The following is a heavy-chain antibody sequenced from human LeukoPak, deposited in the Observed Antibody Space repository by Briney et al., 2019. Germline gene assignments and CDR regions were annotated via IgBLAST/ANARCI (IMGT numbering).Heavy chain of an antibody. CDR2: VFYSGST. D-gene: IGHD6-13*01. J-gene: IGHJ3*02. Sequence: IPSRTLSLTCTVSGGSISSHYWSWIRQPPGKGLEWIGYVFYSGSTNYNPSLKSRVSISVDTSKKQLSLKLSSVTAAGTAVYYCARVVPKQQLVDAFDIWGQGTMVTVSS. CDR3: ARVVPKQQLVDAFDI. V-gene: IGHV4-59*11. CDR1: GGSISSHY.